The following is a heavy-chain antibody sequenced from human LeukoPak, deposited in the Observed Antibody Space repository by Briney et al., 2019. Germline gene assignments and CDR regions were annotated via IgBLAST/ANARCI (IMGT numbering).Heavy chain of an antibody. Sequence: PSEKLSRTGTGSGGSISSNYWSWIRKPPGQGLEWIGYINYSGSTNYNHSLKSRVTIPVDTSKNQFSLKLSSVTAADTAVYYCARFEPVAGTLVYWGQGTLVTVSS. J-gene: IGHJ4*02. D-gene: IGHD6-19*01. CDR1: GGSISSNY. V-gene: IGHV4-59*08. CDR2: INYSGST. CDR3: ARFEPVAGTLVY.